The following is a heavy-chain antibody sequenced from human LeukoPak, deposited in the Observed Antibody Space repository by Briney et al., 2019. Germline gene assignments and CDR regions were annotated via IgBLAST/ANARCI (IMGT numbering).Heavy chain of an antibody. D-gene: IGHD1-26*01. CDR3: ARDRVGAMDFDY. CDR2: IYSSGST. J-gene: IGHJ4*02. Sequence: ASETLSLTCSVSGGSISSYHWSWIRQPAGKGLEWIGRIYSSGSTNYNPSLKSRATISGDKSKNQLSLKLSSVTAADTAVYYCARDRVGAMDFDYWGQGTLVTVSS. V-gene: IGHV4-4*07. CDR1: GGSISSYH.